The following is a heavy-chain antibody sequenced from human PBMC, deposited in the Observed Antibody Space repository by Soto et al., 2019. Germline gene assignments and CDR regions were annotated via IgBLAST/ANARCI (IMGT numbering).Heavy chain of an antibody. V-gene: IGHV6-1*01. CDR2: TYYRSKWHT. CDR1: GDSVSSTSSI. J-gene: IGHJ4*02. D-gene: IGHD1-1*01. Sequence: PSQTLSLTGDISGDSVSSTSSIWDWIRQSPSGGLEWLGRTYYRSKWHTDYAVSVRGRITINPDTPKNQFFLQLSSVTPDDTAVYFCARDLHGTYYYDSWGQGTLVTVS. CDR3: ARDLHGTYYYDS.